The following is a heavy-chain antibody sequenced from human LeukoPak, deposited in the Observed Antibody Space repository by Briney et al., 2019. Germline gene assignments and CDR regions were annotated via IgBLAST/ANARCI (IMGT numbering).Heavy chain of an antibody. V-gene: IGHV3-30*18. CDR2: ISYDGSNK. CDR3: AKDIRGVVPFVRFDY. CDR1: GFTFSSYG. D-gene: IGHD2/OR15-2a*01. Sequence: PRGSLRLSCAASGFTFSSYGMHWVRQAPGKGLEWVAVISYDGSNKYYADSVKGRFTISRDNSKNTLYLQMNSLRAEDTAVYYCAKDIRGVVPFVRFDYWGQGTLVTVSS. J-gene: IGHJ4*02.